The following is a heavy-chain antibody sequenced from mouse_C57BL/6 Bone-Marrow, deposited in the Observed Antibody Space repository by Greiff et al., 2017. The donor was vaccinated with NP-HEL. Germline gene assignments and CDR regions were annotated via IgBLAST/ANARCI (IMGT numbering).Heavy chain of an antibody. Sequence: EVQLQQSGAELVRPGASVKLSCTASSFNIKDDYMHWVKQRPEQGLEWIGWIDPENGDTEYASKFQGKATITADTSSNTAYLQLSSLTSEDTAVYYCTPDLLPAYWGQGTLVTVSA. V-gene: IGHV14-4*01. J-gene: IGHJ3*01. CDR3: TPDLLPAY. CDR2: IDPENGDT. CDR1: SFNIKDDY.